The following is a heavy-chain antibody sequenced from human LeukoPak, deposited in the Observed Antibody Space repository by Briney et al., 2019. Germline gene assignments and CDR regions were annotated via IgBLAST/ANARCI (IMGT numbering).Heavy chain of an antibody. CDR1: GYSFTSHY. CDR3: AGPYYDSSGKLPAY. J-gene: IGHJ4*02. D-gene: IGHD3-22*01. V-gene: IGHV1-69*13. Sequence: GASVKVSCKASGYSFTSHYMHWVRQAPGQGLECMGGIIPIFGTANYAQKFQGRVTITADESTSTAYMELSSLRSEDTAVYYCAGPYYDSSGKLPAYWGQGTLVTVSS. CDR2: IIPIFGTA.